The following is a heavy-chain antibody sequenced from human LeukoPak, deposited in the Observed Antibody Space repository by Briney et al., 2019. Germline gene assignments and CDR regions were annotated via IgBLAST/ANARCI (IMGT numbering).Heavy chain of an antibody. CDR3: ARGESGWNYDWFDP. D-gene: IGHD1-7*01. Sequence: SETLSLTCTVSGGSISSSSYYWGWIRQPPGKGLEWIGSIYYSGSTYYNPSLKSRVTISVDTSKNQFSLKLSSVTAADTAVYYCARGESGWNYDWFDPWGQGTLVTVSS. J-gene: IGHJ5*02. V-gene: IGHV4-39*01. CDR1: GGSISSSSYY. CDR2: IYYSGST.